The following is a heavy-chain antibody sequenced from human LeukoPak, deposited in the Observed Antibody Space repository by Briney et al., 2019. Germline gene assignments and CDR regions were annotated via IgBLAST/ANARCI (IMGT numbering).Heavy chain of an antibody. D-gene: IGHD3-10*01. J-gene: IGHJ4*02. Sequence: PSETLSLTCTVSGGSISSGGYYWSWIRQHPGKGLEWIGYIYYSGSNYYNPSLKSRVTISVDTTKNQFSLKLSSVTAADTAVYYCAREYYYGSGRYPDYWGQGTLVTVSS. CDR1: GGSISSGGYY. V-gene: IGHV4-31*03. CDR3: AREYYYGSGRYPDY. CDR2: IYYSGSN.